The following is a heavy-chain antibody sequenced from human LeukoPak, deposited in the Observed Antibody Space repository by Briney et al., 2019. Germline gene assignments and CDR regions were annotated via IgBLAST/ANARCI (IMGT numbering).Heavy chain of an antibody. Sequence: PGGSLRLSCAASGFTFSDYSMNWVRQAPGKGLEWISYIGIDSGNTKYADSVKGRFTISGDKAKNSLYLQMNSLRVEDTAVYYCARDHKYAFKNWGQGTLVTVSS. V-gene: IGHV3-48*01. J-gene: IGHJ4*02. D-gene: IGHD2-2*01. CDR3: ARDHKYAFKN. CDR1: GFTFSDYS. CDR2: IGIDSGNT.